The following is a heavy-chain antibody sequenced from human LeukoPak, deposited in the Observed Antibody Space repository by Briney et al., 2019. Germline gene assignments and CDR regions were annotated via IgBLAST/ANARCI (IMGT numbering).Heavy chain of an antibody. J-gene: IGHJ4*02. D-gene: IGHD6-13*01. Sequence: VASVKVSCKASGGTFSSYAITWVRQAPGQGLEWMGRIIPIFGTANYAQKFQGRVTITTDESTSTAYMELSTLRSDDTAVYYCAREGPPGDSSNWFLEGYFDIWGQGTLVTVSS. CDR1: GGTFSSYA. CDR3: AREGPPGDSSNWFLEGYFDI. CDR2: IIPIFGTA. V-gene: IGHV1-69*05.